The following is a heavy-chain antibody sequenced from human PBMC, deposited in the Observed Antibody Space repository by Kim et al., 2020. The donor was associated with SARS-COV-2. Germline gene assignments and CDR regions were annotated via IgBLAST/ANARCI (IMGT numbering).Heavy chain of an antibody. CDR2: GGVT. D-gene: IGHD1-1*01. J-gene: IGHJ1*01. CDR3: TIPLEMTYS. V-gene: IGHV3-74*01. Sequence: GGVTGYADFVKGRFTNSRDNAKNTLYLQIRSLSAEDTAEYYCTIPLEMTYSWGQGTLVTVSS.